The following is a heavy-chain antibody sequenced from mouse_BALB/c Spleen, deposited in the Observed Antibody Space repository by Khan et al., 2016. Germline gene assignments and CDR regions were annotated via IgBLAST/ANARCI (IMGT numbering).Heavy chain of an antibody. CDR1: GFNIKDTY. V-gene: IGHV14-3*02. CDR2: IDPANGNT. D-gene: IGHD2-3*01. Sequence: VQLQQSGAELVKPGASVKLSCTASGFNIKDTYMHWVKQRPEQGLEWIGRIDPANGNTKYDPKFQEQATITADTSSNTAYLHLRSLTSADTAVYYIAPSFYDKPLAMDYWGQGTSVTVSS. J-gene: IGHJ4*01. CDR3: APSFYDKPLAMDY.